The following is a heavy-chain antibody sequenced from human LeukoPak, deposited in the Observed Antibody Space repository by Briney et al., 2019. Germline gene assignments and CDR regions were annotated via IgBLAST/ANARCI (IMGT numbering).Heavy chain of an antibody. Sequence: SETLSLTCTVSGGSISSYYWSWIRQPPGKGLEWIGYISYSGSTNFNPSLKSRVTISVDTSKNQFSLKLSSVTAADTAVYYCAREGTAGTNLNWFDPWGQGTLVIVSS. D-gene: IGHD1-1*01. J-gene: IGHJ5*02. CDR3: AREGTAGTNLNWFDP. V-gene: IGHV4-59*01. CDR1: GGSISSYY. CDR2: ISYSGST.